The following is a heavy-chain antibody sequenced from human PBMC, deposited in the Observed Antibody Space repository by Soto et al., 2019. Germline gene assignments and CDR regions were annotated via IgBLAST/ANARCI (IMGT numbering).Heavy chain of an antibody. J-gene: IGHJ6*02. CDR3: TREIDYGFSYYYYGMDV. CDR1: GFTFGDYA. V-gene: IGHV3-49*03. D-gene: IGHD4-17*01. CDR2: IRSKAYGGTT. Sequence: GGSLRLSCTASGFTFGDYAMSWFRQAPGKGLEWVGFIRSKAYGGTTEYAASVKGRFTTSRDDSKSIAYLQMNSLKTEDTAVYYCTREIDYGFSYYYYGMDVWGQGTTVTVSS.